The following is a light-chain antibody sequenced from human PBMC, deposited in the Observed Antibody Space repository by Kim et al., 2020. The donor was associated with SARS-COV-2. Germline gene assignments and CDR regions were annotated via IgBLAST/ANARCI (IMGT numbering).Light chain of an antibody. CDR1: QSVSSN. CDR3: QQYNNWPPRYT. Sequence: EIVMTQSPATLSVSPGERATLSCRASQSVSSNLAWYQQKLGQAPRLLIYGASTRATGIPARFSGSGSGTEFTLTISSLQSEDFAVYYCQQYNNWPPRYTFGQGTKLEI. V-gene: IGKV3-15*01. CDR2: GAS. J-gene: IGKJ2*01.